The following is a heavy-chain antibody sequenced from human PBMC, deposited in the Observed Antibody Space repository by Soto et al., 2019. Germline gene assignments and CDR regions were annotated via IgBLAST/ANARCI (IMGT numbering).Heavy chain of an antibody. CDR3: ARNYYGSGSSGKTNYYYYGMDV. CDR2: IKQDGSEK. V-gene: IGHV3-7*03. D-gene: IGHD3-10*01. Sequence: GGSLRLSCAASGFTFSSYWMSWVRQAPGKGLEWVANIKQDGSEKYYVDSVKGRFTISRDNAKNSLYLQMNSLRAEDTAVYYCARNYYGSGSSGKTNYYYYGMDVWGQGTTVTVSS. J-gene: IGHJ6*02. CDR1: GFTFSSYW.